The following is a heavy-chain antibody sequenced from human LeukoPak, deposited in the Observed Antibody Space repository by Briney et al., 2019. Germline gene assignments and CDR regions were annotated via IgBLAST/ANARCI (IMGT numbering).Heavy chain of an antibody. V-gene: IGHV4-31*03. CDR1: GGSISSGGYY. CDR3: ARAAGGYWRDFDY. J-gene: IGHJ4*02. D-gene: IGHD3-10*01. Sequence: SQTLSLTCTVSGGSISSGGYYWSWIRQHPGKGLEWIGYIYYSGSTYYNPSLKSRVTTPVVTSKNQFSLKPSSVTAADTAVYYCARAAGGYWRDFDYWGQGTLVTVSS. CDR2: IYYSGST.